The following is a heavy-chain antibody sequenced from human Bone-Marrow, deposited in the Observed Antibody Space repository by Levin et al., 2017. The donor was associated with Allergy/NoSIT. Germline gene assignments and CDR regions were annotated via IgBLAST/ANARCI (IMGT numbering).Heavy chain of an antibody. CDR1: GGSISSYY. CDR3: ARRRDTVVVATASRDEGFDI. Sequence: SETLSLTCTVSGGSISSYYWSWIRQPPGKGLEWIGYVFYIGDTNYNPSLKSRVTISVDTSKNQFSLKLTAVTAADTAVYYCARRRDTVVVATASRDEGFDIWGQGTMVTVSS. V-gene: IGHV4-59*01. D-gene: IGHD2-15*01. CDR2: VFYIGDT. J-gene: IGHJ3*02.